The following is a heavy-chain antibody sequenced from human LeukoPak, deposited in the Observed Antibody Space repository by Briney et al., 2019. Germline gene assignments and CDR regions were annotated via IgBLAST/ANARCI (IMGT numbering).Heavy chain of an antibody. D-gene: IGHD4-23*01. Sequence: GGSLRLSCAASGFTVSTTYMSWVRQAPGRGLEWVSAIYSGGTTYYADSVKGRFTISRDDSKNTLYLQMNSLRAEDTAVYYCGRVGYGGYSVPIDYWGQGTLVTVSS. CDR3: GRVGYGGYSVPIDY. J-gene: IGHJ4*02. CDR2: IYSGGTT. V-gene: IGHV3-53*01. CDR1: GFTVSTTY.